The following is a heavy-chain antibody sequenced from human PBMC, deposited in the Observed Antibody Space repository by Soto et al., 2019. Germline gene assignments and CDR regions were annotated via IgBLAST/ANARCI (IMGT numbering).Heavy chain of an antibody. CDR2: IYHSGST. J-gene: IGHJ4*02. CDR3: ARVSTTVTTLDY. V-gene: IGHV4-30-2*01. Sequence: PSETLSLTCAVSGGSISSGGYSCSWIRQPPGEGLEWIGYIYHSGSTYYNPSLKSRVTISVDRSKNQFSLKLSSVTAADTAVYYCARVSTTVTTLDYWGQGTLVTVSS. CDR1: GGSISSGGYS. D-gene: IGHD4-17*01.